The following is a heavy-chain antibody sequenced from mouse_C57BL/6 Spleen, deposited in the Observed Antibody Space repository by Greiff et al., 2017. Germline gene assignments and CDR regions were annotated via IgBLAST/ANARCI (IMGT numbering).Heavy chain of an antibody. CDR3: ARETMVTGEAMDD. J-gene: IGHJ4*01. D-gene: IGHD2-2*01. V-gene: IGHV5-12*01. Sequence: EVLLVESGGGLVQPGGSLKLSCAASGFTFSDYYMYWVRQTPEKRLEWVAYISNGGGSTYYPDTVKGRFTISRDNAKNTLYLQMSRLKSEDTAMYYCARETMVTGEAMDDWGQGTSVTVAS. CDR1: GFTFSDYY. CDR2: ISNGGGST.